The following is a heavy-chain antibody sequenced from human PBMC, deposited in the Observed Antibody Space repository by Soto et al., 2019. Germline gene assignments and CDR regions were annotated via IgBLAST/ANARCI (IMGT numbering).Heavy chain of an antibody. J-gene: IGHJ6*02. CDR1: GGSISSSSYY. CDR3: ARQYYDFWSGFNGMDV. V-gene: IGHV4-39*01. CDR2: IYYSGST. Sequence: SETLSLTCTVSGGSISSSSYYWGRIRQPPGKGLEWIGSIYYSGSTYYNPSLKSRVTISVDTSKNQFSLRLSPVTAADTAVYYRARQYYDFWSGFNGMDVWGQGTPVTVSS. D-gene: IGHD3-3*01.